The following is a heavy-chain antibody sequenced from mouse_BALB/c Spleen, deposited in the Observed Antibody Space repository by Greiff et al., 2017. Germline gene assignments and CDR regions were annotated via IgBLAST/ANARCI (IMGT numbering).Heavy chain of an antibody. CDR1: GFTFSSYT. CDR3: ARDKGYYAMDY. CDR2: ISSGGSYT. Sequence: EVQVVESGGGLVKPGGSLKLSCAASGFTFSSYTMSWVRQTPEKRLEWVATISSGGSYTYYPDSVKGRFTISRDNAKNNLYLQMSSLKSEDTAMYYCARDKGYYAMDYWGQGTSVTVSS. V-gene: IGHV5-6-4*01. J-gene: IGHJ4*01.